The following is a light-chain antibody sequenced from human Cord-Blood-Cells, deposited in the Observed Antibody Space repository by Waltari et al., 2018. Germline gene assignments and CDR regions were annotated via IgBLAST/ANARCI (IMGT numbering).Light chain of an antibody. CDR1: SSDVGGYNY. CDR3: SSYTSSSTWV. V-gene: IGLV2-14*03. J-gene: IGLJ3*02. CDR2: DVS. Sequence: QSALPPPASVSGSPGQPLTISCTGTSSDVGGYNYVSWYQQHPSKAPKRMIDDVSNRPSGVSNRFSGSKSGNTASLTISGLQAEDEADYYCSSYTSSSTWVFGGGTKLTVL.